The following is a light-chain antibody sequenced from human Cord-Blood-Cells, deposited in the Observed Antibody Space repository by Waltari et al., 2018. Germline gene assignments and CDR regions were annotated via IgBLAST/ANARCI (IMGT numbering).Light chain of an antibody. Sequence: DIVMTQSPDSLAVSLGERATINCKSSQSVLYSSNNKNYLAWYQQKPGQPPKLLIYWASTRESGVPDRFRGSGSGTDFTLTISSLQAEDVAVYYGQQYYSTPYTFGQGTKLEIK. V-gene: IGKV4-1*01. CDR2: WAS. J-gene: IGKJ2*01. CDR3: QQYYSTPYT. CDR1: QSVLYSSNNKNY.